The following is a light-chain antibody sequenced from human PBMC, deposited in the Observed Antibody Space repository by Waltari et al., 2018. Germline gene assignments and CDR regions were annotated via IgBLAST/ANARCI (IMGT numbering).Light chain of an antibody. Sequence: QSALTQTASVSGSPGQSIPIPCRGTGSDVGCYNFVSWYQQHPGKAPKLIIYEVNMRPSGVSDRFSGSKSGVTASLTISGLQAEDEAVYFCCSFATNSIVIFGGGTKLTVL. CDR2: EVN. CDR1: GSDVGCYNF. V-gene: IGLV2-23*02. J-gene: IGLJ2*01. CDR3: CSFATNSIVI.